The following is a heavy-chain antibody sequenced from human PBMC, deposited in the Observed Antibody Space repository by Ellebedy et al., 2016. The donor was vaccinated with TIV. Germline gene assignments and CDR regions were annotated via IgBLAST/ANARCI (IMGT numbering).Heavy chain of an antibody. CDR1: GYTFTSYA. J-gene: IGHJ4*02. Sequence: ASVKVSCKASGYTFTSYAMHWVRQAPGQRLEWMGWINAGNGNTKYSQKFQGRVTITRDTSASTAYMELSSLRSEDTAVYYCARDSKSSVGELSFWGQGTLVTVSS. CDR3: ARDSKSSVGELSF. V-gene: IGHV1-3*01. CDR2: INAGNGNT. D-gene: IGHD3-16*02.